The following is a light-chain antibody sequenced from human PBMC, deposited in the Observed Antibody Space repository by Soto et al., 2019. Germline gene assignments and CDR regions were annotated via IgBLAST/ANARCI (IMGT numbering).Light chain of an antibody. CDR2: GAS. J-gene: IGKJ3*01. CDR1: QGISNY. Sequence: DIQMTQSPSSLSSSVRDRATITCRSSQGISNYLAWYQQKPGKVPELLIYGASTVQSGVPSRFSGSGSGTDFTLTISILQPEDVATYYCQQYDSVPFTFGPGTKVDLK. V-gene: IGKV1-27*01. CDR3: QQYDSVPFT.